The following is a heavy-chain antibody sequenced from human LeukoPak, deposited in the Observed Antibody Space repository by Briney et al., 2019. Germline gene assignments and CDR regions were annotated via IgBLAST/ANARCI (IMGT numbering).Heavy chain of an antibody. J-gene: IGHJ4*02. CDR3: ADGDYY. V-gene: IGHV3-48*01. CDR2: ISSRSDTI. CDR1: GFTFSRYS. D-gene: IGHD4-17*01. Sequence: GGSLRLSCAASGFTFSRYSMNWVRQAPGKGLEWVSYISSRSDTIYYADSVKGRFTISRDNAQSSLYLQMNSLRAEDTAVYYCADGDYYWGQGTLVTVSS.